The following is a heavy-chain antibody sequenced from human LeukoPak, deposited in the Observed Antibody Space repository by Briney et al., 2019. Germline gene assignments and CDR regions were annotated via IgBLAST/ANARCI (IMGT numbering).Heavy chain of an antibody. CDR1: GFIFSDYA. CDR3: ARWEHERDY. V-gene: IGHV3-23*01. D-gene: IGHD1/OR15-1a*01. CDR2: MSSGGYSE. J-gene: IGHJ4*02. Sequence: PGGSLRLSCVASGFIFSDYAMSWVRQAPGKGLEWVSVMSSGGYSEYYSDSVRGRFTISRDNSKDTLYLQMNSLRAEDTAVYYCARWEHERDYWGQGTLVTVSS.